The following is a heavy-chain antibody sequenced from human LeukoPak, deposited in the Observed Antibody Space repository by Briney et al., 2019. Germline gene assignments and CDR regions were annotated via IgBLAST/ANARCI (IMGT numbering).Heavy chain of an antibody. Sequence: GGSLRLSCAASGFTFSSYAMSWVRQAPGKGLEWVCDINVNGFRIGYADSVKGRFTISRDNAKNSLYLQMNSLRSEDTAFYYCARGSYGGNLFDYWGQGTLVTVSS. V-gene: IGHV3-20*04. CDR3: ARGSYGGNLFDY. J-gene: IGHJ4*02. CDR1: GFTFSSYA. CDR2: INVNGFRI. D-gene: IGHD4-23*01.